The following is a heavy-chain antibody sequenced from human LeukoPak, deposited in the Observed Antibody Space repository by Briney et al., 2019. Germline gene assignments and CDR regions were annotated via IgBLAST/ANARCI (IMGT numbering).Heavy chain of an antibody. CDR3: ARIRVEITGATRYYYDGMDV. CDR1: GYTFTSYG. D-gene: IGHD1-26*01. J-gene: IGHJ6*02. Sequence: ASVKVSCKASGYTFTSYGISWVRQAPGQGLEWMGWISAYNGNTNYAQKLQGRVTMTTDTSTSTAYMELRSLRSDDTAVYYCARIRVEITGATRYYYDGMDVWGQGTTVTVSS. V-gene: IGHV1-18*01. CDR2: ISAYNGNT.